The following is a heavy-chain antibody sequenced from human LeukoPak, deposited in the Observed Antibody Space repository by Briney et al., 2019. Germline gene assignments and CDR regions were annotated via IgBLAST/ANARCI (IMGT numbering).Heavy chain of an antibody. CDR3: ARDRGIPFFDY. J-gene: IGHJ4*02. CDR1: GGSISSYY. Sequence: SEALSLTCTVSGGSISSYYWSWIRQPPGKGLEWIGYIYYSGSTNYNPSLKSRVTISVDTSKNQFSLKLSSVTAADTAVYYCARDRGIPFFDYWGQGTLVTVSS. D-gene: IGHD3-16*01. CDR2: IYYSGST. V-gene: IGHV4-59*01.